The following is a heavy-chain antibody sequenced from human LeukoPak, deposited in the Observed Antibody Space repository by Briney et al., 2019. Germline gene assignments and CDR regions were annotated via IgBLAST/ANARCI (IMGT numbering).Heavy chain of an antibody. D-gene: IGHD2-15*01. CDR2: ICAYNGNT. V-gene: IGHV1-18*01. CDR3: ARASYCSGGSCYSDY. Sequence: GASVKVSCKASGYTFTSYSISWVRQTPGQRLEWMGWICAYNGNTINAQKVKGRVTMTTDTSTSTAYMELRSLKSDDRAVYYCARASYCSGGSCYSDYWGQGTLVTVSS. CDR1: GYTFTSYS. J-gene: IGHJ4*02.